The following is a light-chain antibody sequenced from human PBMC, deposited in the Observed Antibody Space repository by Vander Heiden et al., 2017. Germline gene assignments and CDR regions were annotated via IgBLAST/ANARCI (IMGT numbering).Light chain of an antibody. CDR1: QSVTSN. CDR3: QQYNNWPLYT. CDR2: GAS. J-gene: IGKJ2*01. V-gene: IGKV3-15*01. Sequence: EIVLTQSPATLSVSPGERATLSCRASQSVTSNLAWYQQKPGQAPRLLIYGASTRATGIPAMFSGSGSGIEFTLTISSLQSEDFAVYYCQQYNNWPLYTFGQGTKLEIK.